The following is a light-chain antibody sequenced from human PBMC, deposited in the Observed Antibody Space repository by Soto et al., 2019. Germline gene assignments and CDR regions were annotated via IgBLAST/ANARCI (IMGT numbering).Light chain of an antibody. J-gene: IGKJ1*01. V-gene: IGKV3-15*01. Sequence: EIVMTQSPATLSVSPGERATLSCRASQSVSSNLAWFQQKPGQAPRLLIYGASTRATGIPARFSGSGSGTEFTLTISSLQSEDVAVYYCQHYNNWPTFGQGTKVDIK. CDR3: QHYNNWPT. CDR2: GAS. CDR1: QSVSSN.